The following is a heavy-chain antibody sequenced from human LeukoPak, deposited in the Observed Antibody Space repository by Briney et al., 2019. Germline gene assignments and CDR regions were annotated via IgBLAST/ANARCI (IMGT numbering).Heavy chain of an antibody. CDR1: GFTFTNAW. CDR3: TTEQQLVLVCFDP. CDR2: IKSKADGGAT. Sequence: GGSLRLSCAASGFTFTNAWMSWVRQAPGKGLEWVGRIKSKADGGATDYAAPVKGRFTISRDDSKNTLYLRMSSLKTEDSAVYYCTTEQQLVLVCFDPWGQGTLVTVSS. D-gene: IGHD6-13*01. V-gene: IGHV3-15*01. J-gene: IGHJ5*02.